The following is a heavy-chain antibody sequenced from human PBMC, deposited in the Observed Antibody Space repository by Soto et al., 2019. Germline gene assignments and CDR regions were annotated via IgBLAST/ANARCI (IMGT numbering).Heavy chain of an antibody. D-gene: IGHD2-8*01. J-gene: IGHJ4*02. V-gene: IGHV3-7*01. Sequence: GGSLRLSCAASGFTFSSYWMTWVRQAPGKGLEWVANIKQDGSEKYYVDSLKGRFTISRDNAKNSLYLEMNSLRAEDTAVYSCARRFTDCTSAVCSPRTLDYWGQGTLVTVSS. CDR2: IKQDGSEK. CDR3: ARRFTDCTSAVCSPRTLDY. CDR1: GFTFSSYW.